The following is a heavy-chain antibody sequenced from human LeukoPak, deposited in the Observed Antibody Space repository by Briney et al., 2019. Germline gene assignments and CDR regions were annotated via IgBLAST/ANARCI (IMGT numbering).Heavy chain of an antibody. D-gene: IGHD3-10*01. CDR3: AKDRYYYYGSGSYYPNDY. V-gene: IGHV3-23*01. J-gene: IGHJ4*02. CDR2: ISGSISGSGETT. Sequence: GGSLRLSCAASGFTFSSYAMSWVRQAPGKGLEWVSGISGSISGSGETTYYADSVKGRFTISRDTSKNTLYLQMDSLRAEDTAVYYCAKDRYYYYGSGSYYPNDYWGQGTLVTVSS. CDR1: GFTFSSYA.